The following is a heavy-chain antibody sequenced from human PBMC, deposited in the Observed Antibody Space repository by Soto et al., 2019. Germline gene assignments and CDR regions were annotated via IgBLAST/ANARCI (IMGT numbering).Heavy chain of an antibody. CDR2: ISTSGGST. V-gene: IGHV3-23*01. CDR1: GFTFLDYA. D-gene: IGHD3-16*01. CDR3: AKDWHYDYVWGSTYFDT. J-gene: IGHJ4*02. Sequence: EVQRLESGGGLVQPGGSLRLSCADSGFTFLDYAMSWVLQAPGKGLEGVSAISTSGGSTYYADSVKGRFTISRDNYKNTLYLQMTSLRAEDTAVYYCAKDWHYDYVWGSTYFDTWGQGTLVTVSS.